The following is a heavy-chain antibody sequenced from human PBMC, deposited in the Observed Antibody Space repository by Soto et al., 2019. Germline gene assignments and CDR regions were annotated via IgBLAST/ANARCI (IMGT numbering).Heavy chain of an antibody. CDR3: AKSTGYYYYYGMDV. V-gene: IGHV4-59*01. CDR2: IYYSGST. CDR1: GGSISSYY. J-gene: IGHJ6*02. Sequence: SETLSLTCTVSGGSISSYYWSWIRQPPGKGLEWIGYIYYSGSTNYNPSLKSRVTISVDTSKNQLSLKLSSVTAADTAVYYCAKSTGYYYYYGMDVWGQGTTVTVSS. D-gene: IGHD3-9*01.